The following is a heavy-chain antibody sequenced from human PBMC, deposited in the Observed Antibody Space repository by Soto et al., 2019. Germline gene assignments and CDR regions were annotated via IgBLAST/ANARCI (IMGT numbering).Heavy chain of an antibody. J-gene: IGHJ6*02. CDR2: IYYSGST. CDR1: GGSISSYY. V-gene: IGHV4-59*01. Sequence: PSETLSLTCTVSGGSISSYYWSWIRQPPGKGLEYIGYIYYSGSTNYNPSLKSRVTISVDMSKNQFSLKLSSVTAADTAVYYCARERARYYDFWSAREGYYYSGMDVWGQGTTVTVSS. D-gene: IGHD3-3*01. CDR3: ARERARYYDFWSAREGYYYSGMDV.